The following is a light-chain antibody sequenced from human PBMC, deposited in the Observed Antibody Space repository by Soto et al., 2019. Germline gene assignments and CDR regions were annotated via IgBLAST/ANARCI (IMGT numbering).Light chain of an antibody. CDR2: KAS. V-gene: IGKV1-5*03. J-gene: IGKJ1*01. CDR1: QSISSW. Sequence: DIQMTQSPSTLSASVGDRVTITCRASQSISSWLAWYQQKPGKAPKLLIYKASSLESGVPSRFSGSGSGTEFPLTISSLQPDDFATYYCQHYNSYSFVTFGQGTKVEIK. CDR3: QHYNSYSFVT.